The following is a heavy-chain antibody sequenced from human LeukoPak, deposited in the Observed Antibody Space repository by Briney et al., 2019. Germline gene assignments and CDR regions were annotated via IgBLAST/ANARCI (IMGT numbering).Heavy chain of an antibody. D-gene: IGHD6-19*01. V-gene: IGHV1-69*13. Sequence: GAPVKVSCKASGGTFSSYALTWVRQAPGQGLEWMGGIIPIFGTANYAQKFQGRVTITADESTSTAYMELSGLRSEDTAVYYCARARAGSSGWPDYWGQGTLVTVSS. CDR2: IIPIFGTA. J-gene: IGHJ4*02. CDR3: ARARAGSSGWPDY. CDR1: GGTFSSYA.